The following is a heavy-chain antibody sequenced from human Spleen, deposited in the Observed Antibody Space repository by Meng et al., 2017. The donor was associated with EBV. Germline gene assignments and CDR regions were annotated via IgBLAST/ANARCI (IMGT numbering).Heavy chain of an antibody. D-gene: IGHD5-18*01. Sequence: QLRLQQSGSGLAKPSQNLSLTCAVSGVSISSGGYSWSWIRQPPGKGLEWIGYMHHSGSTYNNPSLKSRVTISVDRSKNQFSLKLSSVTAADTAVYYCAGGPTAMVTYFDYWGQGTLVTVSS. V-gene: IGHV4-30-2*01. CDR2: MHHSGST. J-gene: IGHJ4*02. CDR3: AGGPTAMVTYFDY. CDR1: GVSISSGGYS.